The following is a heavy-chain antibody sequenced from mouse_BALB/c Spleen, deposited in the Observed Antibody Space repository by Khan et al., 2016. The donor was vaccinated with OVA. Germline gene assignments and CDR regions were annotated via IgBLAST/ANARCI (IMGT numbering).Heavy chain of an antibody. CDR2: IFPGTGTT. CDR1: GYTFTNYW. CDR3: ARGYFGNYEFVY. V-gene: IGHV1S132*01. J-gene: IGHJ3*01. Sequence: VQLKESGAELVKPGASVKLSCKTSGYTFTNYWIQWIKQRPGQGLGWIGQIFPGTGTTYYNQNFKGKATLTVDTSSNTAYMHLSSLTSEDSAVYFCARGYFGNYEFVYWGQGTLVTVSP. D-gene: IGHD2-1*01.